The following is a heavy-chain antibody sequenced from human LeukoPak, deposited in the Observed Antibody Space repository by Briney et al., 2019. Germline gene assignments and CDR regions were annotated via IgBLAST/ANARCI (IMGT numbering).Heavy chain of an antibody. CDR3: ARDYSDNSDYSPYTFQH. V-gene: IGHV4-4*02. CDR2: IYHSGST. D-gene: IGHD3-22*01. J-gene: IGHJ1*01. CDR1: GFTFSSYW. Sequence: PGGSLRLSCAASGFTFSSYWMSWVRQAPGKGLEWIGEIYHSGSTNYNPSLKSRVTISVDKSKNQFSLKLSSVTAADTAVYYCARDYSDNSDYSPYTFQHWGQGTLVTVSS.